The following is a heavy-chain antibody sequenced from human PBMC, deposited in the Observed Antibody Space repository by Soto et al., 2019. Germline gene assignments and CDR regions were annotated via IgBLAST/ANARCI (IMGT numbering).Heavy chain of an antibody. V-gene: IGHV3-30*18. Sequence: QVQQVESGGGVVQPGRSLRLSCAASGFTFSSYDMHWVRQAPGKGLEWVAVISYDGSNKYYADSVKRRFTISRDNSKNTLYLQMNSLRAEDTAVYYCAKDTYYYDSSGYFLDYWGQGTLVTVSS. J-gene: IGHJ4*02. CDR1: GFTFSSYD. D-gene: IGHD3-22*01. CDR2: ISYDGSNK. CDR3: AKDTYYYDSSGYFLDY.